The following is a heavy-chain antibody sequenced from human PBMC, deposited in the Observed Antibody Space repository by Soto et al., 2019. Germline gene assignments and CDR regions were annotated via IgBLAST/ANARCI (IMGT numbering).Heavy chain of an antibody. V-gene: IGHV1-3*01. CDR3: ARDSGYGSGTSVNHRLDY. Sequence: GASVKVSCKASGYTFTNCAMHWVRQAPGQRLEWMGWINGGDGHTKYSPKFQDRVTITRDTSARTAYMELSSLRAEDTALYYCARDSGYGSGTSVNHRLDYWGHGTLVTVSS. J-gene: IGHJ4*01. CDR2: INGGDGHT. CDR1: GYTFTNCA. D-gene: IGHD3-10*01.